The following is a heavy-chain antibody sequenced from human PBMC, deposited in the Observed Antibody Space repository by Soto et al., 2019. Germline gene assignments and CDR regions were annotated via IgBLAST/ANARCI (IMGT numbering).Heavy chain of an antibody. CDR3: ARDHPLLGY. CDR2: IWYDGSNK. D-gene: IGHD3-16*01. J-gene: IGHJ4*02. Sequence: QVQLVESGGGVVQPGRSLRLSCAASGFTFSSYGMHWVRQAPGKGLEWVAVIWYDGSNKYYADSVKGRFTISRDNSKNTLYLQMHSLRAEDTAVYYCARDHPLLGYWGQGTLVTVSS. V-gene: IGHV3-33*01. CDR1: GFTFSSYG.